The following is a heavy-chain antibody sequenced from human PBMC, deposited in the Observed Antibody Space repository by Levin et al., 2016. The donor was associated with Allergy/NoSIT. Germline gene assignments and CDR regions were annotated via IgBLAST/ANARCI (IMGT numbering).Heavy chain of an antibody. V-gene: IGHV2-26*01. CDR2: IFSNDEK. J-gene: IGHJ6*03. Sequence: WIRQPPGKALEWLAHIFSNDEKSYSTSLKSRLTISKDTSKSQVVLTMTNMDPVDTATYYCARLLENYYYYMDVWGKGTTVTVSS. CDR3: ARLLENYYYYMDV.